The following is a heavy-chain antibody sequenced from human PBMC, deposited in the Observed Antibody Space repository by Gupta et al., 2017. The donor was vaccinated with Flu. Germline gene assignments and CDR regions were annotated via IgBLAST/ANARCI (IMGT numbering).Heavy chain of an antibody. D-gene: IGHD3-9*01. CDR3: ARVEDDISTGYYLAF. J-gene: IGHJ4*02. V-gene: IGHV4-39*01. Sequence: GWVRQPPGKGLEWIANIYYDGRTYYNPSLRSRVSISADTPKNQFSLELTSVTAADTAVYYCARVEDDISTGYYLAFWGQGTLVTVSS. CDR2: IYYDGRT.